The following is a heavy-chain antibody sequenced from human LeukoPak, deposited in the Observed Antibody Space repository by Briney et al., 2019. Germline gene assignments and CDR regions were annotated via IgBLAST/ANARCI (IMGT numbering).Heavy chain of an antibody. D-gene: IGHD3-16*02. CDR2: IYYSGST. V-gene: IGHV4-59*01. CDR1: GGSISSYY. Sequence: SETLSLTCTVSGGSISSYYWSWIRQPPGKGLEWIGYIYYSGSTNYNPSLKSRVTISVDTSKNQFSLKLSSVTAADTAVYYCARGGLVWGSYRPLDYWGQGTLVTVSS. CDR3: ARGGLVWGSYRPLDY. J-gene: IGHJ4*02.